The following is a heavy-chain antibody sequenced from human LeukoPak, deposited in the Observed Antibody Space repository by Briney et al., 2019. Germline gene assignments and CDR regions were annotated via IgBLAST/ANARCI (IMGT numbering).Heavy chain of an antibody. Sequence: ASVKVSCKASGYTFTNYYMHWVRQAPGQGLEWMGMISPNGGSTSYAQRFQGRVTMTRDTSTSTFYMELSTLRYEDTAVYYCARGSYYYMDVWVKGTTVTVSS. CDR1: GYTFTNYY. CDR2: ISPNGGST. CDR3: ARGSYYYMDV. V-gene: IGHV1-46*01. J-gene: IGHJ6*03.